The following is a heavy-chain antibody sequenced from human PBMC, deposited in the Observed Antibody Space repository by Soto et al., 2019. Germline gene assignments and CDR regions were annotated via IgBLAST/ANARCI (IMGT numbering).Heavy chain of an antibody. J-gene: IGHJ4*02. CDR2: ISSSISYI. Sequence: EVQLVESGGGLVKPGGSLRLSCAASGFTFSSYSMNWVRQAPGKGLEWVSSISSSISYIYYADSVKVRFTISRDNAKNTRYLQMNSRRAEDTAVYYCARDQPGYTYGYGLGYWGQRTLVTVSS. CDR1: GFTFSSYS. D-gene: IGHD5-18*01. V-gene: IGHV3-21*01. CDR3: ARDQPGYTYGYGLGY.